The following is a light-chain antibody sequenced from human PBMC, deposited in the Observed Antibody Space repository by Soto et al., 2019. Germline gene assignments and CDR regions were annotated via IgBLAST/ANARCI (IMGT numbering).Light chain of an antibody. CDR1: SSDFAIYNS. Sequence: QSVLTQPASVSGSPGQSITLLCTGTSSDFAIYNSVSWYQQHPGKAPKLMIHDVTNRPSGVSGRFSGSRSGNTASLTISGLQAEDEAYYFCSLFTSSSSYVFGPGTKVTV. J-gene: IGLJ1*01. CDR3: SLFTSSSSYV. CDR2: DVT. V-gene: IGLV2-14*01.